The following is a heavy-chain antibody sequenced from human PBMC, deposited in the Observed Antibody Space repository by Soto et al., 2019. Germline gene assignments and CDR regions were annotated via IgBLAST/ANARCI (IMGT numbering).Heavy chain of an antibody. CDR3: ASGNDILTGYTDY. V-gene: IGHV3-30-3*01. J-gene: IGHJ4*02. CDR1: GFTFNSYA. Sequence: GRSLRLSCAASGFTFNSYAMHWVRQAPGKGLEWVAVISYDGSNKYYADSVKGRFTISRDNSKNTLYLQMNSLRAEDTAVYYCASGNDILTGYTDYWGQGTLVTVSS. D-gene: IGHD3-9*01. CDR2: ISYDGSNK.